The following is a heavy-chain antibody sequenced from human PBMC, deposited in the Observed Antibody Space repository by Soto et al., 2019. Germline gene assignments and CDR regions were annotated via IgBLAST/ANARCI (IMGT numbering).Heavy chain of an antibody. D-gene: IGHD3-3*01. CDR2: ISPSGGST. CDR3: ARDTTPHRSENYDVWSGDDIAGPYYFDD. J-gene: IGHJ4*02. CDR1: GYTFTSYY. V-gene: IGHV1-46*01. Sequence: ASVKVSCKASGYTFTSYYMHWVRQAPGQGLEWMGIISPSGGSTSYAQKFQGRVTMTRDTSTSTDYMELRSLSSEDTAVYSCARDTTPHRSENYDVWSGDDIAGPYYFDDWGQGTLVSVSS.